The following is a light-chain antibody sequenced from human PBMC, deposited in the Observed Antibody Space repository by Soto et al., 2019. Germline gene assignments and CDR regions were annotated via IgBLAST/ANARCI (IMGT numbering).Light chain of an antibody. J-gene: IGKJ1*01. V-gene: IGKV1-39*02. CDR2: AAS. CDR3: QRYGSSPRT. Sequence: DIQMTQSPSTVSASVGDRVTITCRASQSISSYLNWYQQKPGKAPKLMIYAASSLQSGVPDRFSGSGSGTDLTLTISRLEPEDFAVYYCQRYGSSPRTFGQGTKVDIK. CDR1: QSISSY.